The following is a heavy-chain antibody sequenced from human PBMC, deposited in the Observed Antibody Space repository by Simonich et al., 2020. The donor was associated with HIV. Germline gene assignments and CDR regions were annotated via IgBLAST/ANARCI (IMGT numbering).Heavy chain of an antibody. CDR3: YGDYGEYYFDH. V-gene: IGHV4-38-2*01. CDR2: IYLSGST. Sequence: QVLLQESGPGLVKPSETLSLTCAVSGYSISSGYYWGWIRQPPGKGLEWIGSIYLSGSTYDNPSLKSRVTISVDTSKNQFSLKMSSLTAADTAVYYCYGDYGEYYFDHWSQGTLVTVSS. D-gene: IGHD4-17*01. J-gene: IGHJ4*02. CDR1: GYSISSGYY.